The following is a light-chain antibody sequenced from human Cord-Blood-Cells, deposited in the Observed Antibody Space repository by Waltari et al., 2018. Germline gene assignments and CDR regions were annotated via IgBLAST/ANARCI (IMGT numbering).Light chain of an antibody. CDR3: CSYAGSSTLV. J-gene: IGLJ2*01. Sequence: QSALTQPASLSGSPAHSITIPCTGTSSDVGSYNIVSWYQQHPGKAPNPMIYEGSKRPSGVSNRFSGSKSGNTASLTISGLQAEDEADYYCCSYAGSSTLVFGGGTKLTVL. CDR1: SSDVGSYNI. V-gene: IGLV2-23*01. CDR2: EGS.